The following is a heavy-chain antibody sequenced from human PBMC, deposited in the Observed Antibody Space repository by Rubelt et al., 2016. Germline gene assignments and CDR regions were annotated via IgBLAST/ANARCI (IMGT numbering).Heavy chain of an antibody. J-gene: IGHJ2*01. V-gene: IGHV4-39*07. CDR3: ARCSSSDCQGFDL. Sequence: QVQLQESGPGLVKPSETLSLACTVSGGSISTSFYYWGWIRQPPAKGLEWIGTMYHSGTTCYNPSLKIRVPMSLETSKNQFSLILGSVTAVDTAVYYCARCSSSDCQGFDLWGRGTLVTVSS. CDR2: MYHSGTT. D-gene: IGHD6-19*01. CDR1: GGSISTSFYY.